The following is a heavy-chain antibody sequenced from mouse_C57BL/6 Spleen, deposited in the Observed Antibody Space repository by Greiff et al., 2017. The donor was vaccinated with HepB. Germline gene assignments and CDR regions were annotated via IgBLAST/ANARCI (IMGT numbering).Heavy chain of an antibody. V-gene: IGHV1-81*01. CDR1: GYTFTSYG. CDR3: ARYDVVGGNWYFDV. J-gene: IGHJ1*03. Sequence: VQLQQSGAELARPGASVKLSCKASGYTFTSYGISWVKQRTGQGLEWIGEIYPRSGNTYYNEKFKGKATLTADKSSSTAYMELRSLTSEDSAVYFCARYDVVGGNWYFDVWGTGTTVTVSS. CDR2: IYPRSGNT. D-gene: IGHD1-1*01.